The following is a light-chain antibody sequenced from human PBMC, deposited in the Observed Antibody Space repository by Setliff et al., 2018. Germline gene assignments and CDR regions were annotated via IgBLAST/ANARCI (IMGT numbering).Light chain of an antibody. CDR1: SSDVGGYNY. Sequence: ALAQPPSASGSPGQSVTISCTGTSSDVGGYNYVSWYQQHPGKAPKLMIYEVSKRPSGVPDRLSGSKSGNTASLTVSGLQAEDEADYYCSSYAGSNNYVFGTGTKVTVL. J-gene: IGLJ1*01. V-gene: IGLV2-8*01. CDR3: SSYAGSNNYV. CDR2: EVS.